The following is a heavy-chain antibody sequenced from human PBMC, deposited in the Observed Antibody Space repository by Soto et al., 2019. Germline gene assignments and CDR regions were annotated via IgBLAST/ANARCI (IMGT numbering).Heavy chain of an antibody. D-gene: IGHD3-22*01. V-gene: IGHV4-34*01. CDR1: CGSFSGYY. Sequence: SETLSLTCAVYCGSFSGYYWSWIRQPPGKGLEWIGEINHSGSTNYNPSLKSRVTISVDTSKNQFSLKLSSVTAADTAVYYCAIYDRRGYYEENWFAPGGQGTLVPVSS. CDR3: AIYDRRGYYEENWFAP. J-gene: IGHJ5*02. CDR2: INHSGST.